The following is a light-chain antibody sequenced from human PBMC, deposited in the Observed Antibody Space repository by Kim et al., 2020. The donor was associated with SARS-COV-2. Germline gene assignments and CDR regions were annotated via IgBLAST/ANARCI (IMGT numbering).Light chain of an antibody. CDR3: QHYEKSPPWM. J-gene: IGKJ1*01. Sequence: EIVLTQSPGTLSLSPGERATLSCRASHSISTNYLAWYQQKPGQAPRLLIYGASTRATGIPGRFSGSGSGTDFTLTISRLEPEDFAVYYCQHYEKSPPWMFGQGTKVEIK. CDR2: GAS. CDR1: HSISTNY. V-gene: IGKV3-20*01.